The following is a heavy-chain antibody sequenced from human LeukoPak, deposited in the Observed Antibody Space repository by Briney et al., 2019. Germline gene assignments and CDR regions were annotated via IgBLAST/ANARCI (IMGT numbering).Heavy chain of an antibody. Sequence: SETLSLTCTVSGGSISSSSSYWGWIRQPPGKGLEWIGSTYSSGTTYSNPSLKSRLTMPVDTSKNQFSLKLSSVTASDTAVYYCARTNSGYDRGNESDIWGQGTMVTVSS. J-gene: IGHJ3*02. CDR1: GGSISSSSSY. D-gene: IGHD5-12*01. CDR2: TYSSGTT. CDR3: ARTNSGYDRGNESDI. V-gene: IGHV4-39*01.